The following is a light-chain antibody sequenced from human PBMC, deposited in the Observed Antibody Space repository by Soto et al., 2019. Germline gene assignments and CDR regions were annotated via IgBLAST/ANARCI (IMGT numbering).Light chain of an antibody. CDR1: QTLLLSSNNRNC. CDR3: QQYYSIPYT. J-gene: IGKJ2*01. CDR2: WAS. V-gene: IGKV4-1*01. Sequence: DIVMTQSPDSLAVSRGERATINCKSSQTLLLSSNNRNCLTWYQQKPGQPPRLLIYWASNREPGVPDRFSASGSGTDFTLTINSLQAEDVAVYFCQQYYSIPYTFGQGTKLEIK.